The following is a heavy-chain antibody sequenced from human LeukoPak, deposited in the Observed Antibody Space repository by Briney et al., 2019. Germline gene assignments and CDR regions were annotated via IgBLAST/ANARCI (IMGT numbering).Heavy chain of an antibody. Sequence: SETLSLTGVVSGGSITSGGYSWSWIRQPPGKGLEWIGHIYHSGSTYYHPSLNSRVTISADRSKNQFSLKLSSVTAADPAVYYCARLGVGATILGFEYWGQGTLVTVSS. J-gene: IGHJ4*02. CDR1: GGSITSGGYS. CDR2: IYHSGST. CDR3: ARLGVGATILGFEY. D-gene: IGHD1-26*01. V-gene: IGHV4-30-2*01.